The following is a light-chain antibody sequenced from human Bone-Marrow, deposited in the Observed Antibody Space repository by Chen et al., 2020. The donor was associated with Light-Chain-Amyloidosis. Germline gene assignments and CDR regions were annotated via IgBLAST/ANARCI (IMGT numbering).Light chain of an antibody. CDR2: RDT. CDR1: DLPTKY. J-gene: IGLJ2*01. CDR3: QSADSSGTYEVR. Sequence: SYELTQPPSVSVSPGQTARITCSGDDLPTKYAYWYQQKPGQAPVLVIHRDTERPSWISGRFCGSSSGITATLTSSAVTVEHEPDYHCQSADSSGTYEVRFGGWTKLPV. V-gene: IGLV3-25*03.